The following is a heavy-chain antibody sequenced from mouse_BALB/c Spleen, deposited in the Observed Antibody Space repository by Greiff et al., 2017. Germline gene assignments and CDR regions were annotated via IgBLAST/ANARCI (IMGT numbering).Heavy chain of an antibody. V-gene: IGHV5-6-3*01. CDR3: ARDTYYGYVYAMDY. D-gene: IGHD1-2*01. J-gene: IGHJ4*01. Sequence: DVMLVESGGGLVQPGGSLKLSCAASGFTFSSYGMSRVRQTPDKRLELVATINSNGGSTYYPDSVKGRFTISRDNAKNTLYLQMSSLKSEDTAMYYCARDTYYGYVYAMDYWGQGTSVTVSS. CDR2: INSNGGST. CDR1: GFTFSSYG.